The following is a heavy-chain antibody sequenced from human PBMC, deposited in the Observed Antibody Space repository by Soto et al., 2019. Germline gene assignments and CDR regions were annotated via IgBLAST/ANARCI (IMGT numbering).Heavy chain of an antibody. Sequence: GASVKVSCKASGYTFTTCDMHWVRQAPGQGLEWMGLIDLDIGDTKYAQKFQGRVTSTSDTSITTAYMELRGLRSDDTAVYYCALEPTGTAGFDYWGQGTLVTVSS. CDR1: GYTFTTCD. J-gene: IGHJ4*02. D-gene: IGHD2-21*02. CDR3: ALEPTGTAGFDY. CDR2: IDLDIGDT. V-gene: IGHV1-2*02.